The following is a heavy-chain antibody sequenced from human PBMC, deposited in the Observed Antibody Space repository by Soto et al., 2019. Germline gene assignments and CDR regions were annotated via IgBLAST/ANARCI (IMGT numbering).Heavy chain of an antibody. CDR2: IVVGSGNT. CDR1: GFTFTNSA. CDR3: AADESYDILTGYSPPPAHGAFDI. D-gene: IGHD3-9*01. Sequence: RASVKVSCKASGFTFTNSAIQWVRQARGQRLEWIGWIVVGSGNTNYAQKFQERVTITRDMSTSTAYMELSSLRSEDTAVYYCAADESYDILTGYSPPPAHGAFDIWGQGTMVTVSS. V-gene: IGHV1-58*02. J-gene: IGHJ3*02.